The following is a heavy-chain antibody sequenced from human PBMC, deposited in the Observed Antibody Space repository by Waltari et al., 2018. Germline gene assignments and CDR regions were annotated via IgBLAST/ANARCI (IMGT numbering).Heavy chain of an antibody. J-gene: IGHJ4*02. Sequence: QVQLQESGPGLVKPSETLSLTCTVSGGSISSYYWSWIRQPPGKGLEWIGYIYYSGSTNYNPPLKSRVTISVDTSKNQFSLKLSSVTAADTAVYYCATEHRYYFDYWGQGTLVTVSS. V-gene: IGHV4-59*01. CDR1: GGSISSYY. CDR3: ATEHRYYFDY. CDR2: IYYSGST.